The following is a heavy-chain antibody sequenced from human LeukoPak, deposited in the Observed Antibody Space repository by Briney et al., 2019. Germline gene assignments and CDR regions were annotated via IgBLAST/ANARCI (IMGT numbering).Heavy chain of an antibody. V-gene: IGHV3-21*01. D-gene: IGHD1-26*01. CDR1: GFTFSSYS. J-gene: IGHJ4*02. CDR3: ARDMGELLYYFDY. CDR2: ISSSSSYI. Sequence: PGGSLRLSCAASGFTFSSYSMNWVRQAPGKGLEWVSSISSSSSYIYYADSVKGRFTISRDNSKNTLYLQMNSLRAEDTAVYYCARDMGELLYYFDYWGQGTLVTVSS.